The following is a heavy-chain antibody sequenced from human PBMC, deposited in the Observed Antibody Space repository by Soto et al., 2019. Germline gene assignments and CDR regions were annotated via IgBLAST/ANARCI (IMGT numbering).Heavy chain of an antibody. D-gene: IGHD2-15*01. CDR2: TYYSGST. V-gene: IGHV4-39*01. Sequence: QLQLQESGPGLVKPSETLSLTCTVSGGSISSSSYYWGWIRQPPGKGLEWIGSTYYSGSTYYNPSLKSRVTISVDTSKNQFSLKLSSVTAADTAVYYCASVGYCSGGSCYGVAYWGQGTLVTVSS. J-gene: IGHJ4*02. CDR1: GGSISSSSYY. CDR3: ASVGYCSGGSCYGVAY.